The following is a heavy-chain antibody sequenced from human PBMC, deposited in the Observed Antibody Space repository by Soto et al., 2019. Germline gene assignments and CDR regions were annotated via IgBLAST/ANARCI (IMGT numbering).Heavy chain of an antibody. J-gene: IGHJ4*02. V-gene: IGHV1-24*01. CDR1: GYTLTELS. D-gene: IGHD1-26*01. Sequence: ASVKVSCKVSGYTLTELSMHWVGQAPGKGLEWMGGFDPEDGETIYAQKFQGRVTMTEDTSTDTAYMELSSLRSEDTAVYYCATGENSGSYLVYWGQGTLVTVSS. CDR3: ATGENSGSYLVY. CDR2: FDPEDGET.